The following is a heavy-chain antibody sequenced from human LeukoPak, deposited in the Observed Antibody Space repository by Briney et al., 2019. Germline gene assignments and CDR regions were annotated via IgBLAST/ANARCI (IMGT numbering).Heavy chain of an antibody. J-gene: IGHJ6*03. CDR2: FDPEDGET. CDR3: ATDLNRIFGVVTTNPDYYYYYMDV. CDR1: GYTLTELS. D-gene: IGHD3-3*01. V-gene: IGHV1-24*01. Sequence: ASVKVSCKVSGYTLTELSMHWVRQAPGKGLEWMGGFDPEDGETIYAQKFQGRVTMTEDTSTDTAYMELSSLRSEDTAVYYCATDLNRIFGVVTTNPDYYYYYMDVWGKGTTVTVSS.